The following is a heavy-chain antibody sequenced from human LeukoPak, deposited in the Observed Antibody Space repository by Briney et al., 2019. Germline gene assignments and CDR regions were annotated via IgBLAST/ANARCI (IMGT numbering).Heavy chain of an antibody. CDR1: GYTFTGYY. CDR3: ARGEEVDYYYYYYYMDV. D-gene: IGHD3/OR15-3a*01. Sequence: ASVKVSCKASGYTFTGYYMHWVRQAPGQGLEWMGWINPNSGGTNYAQKFQGRVTMTRDTSISTAYMELSRLRSDDTAVYYCARGEEVDYYYYYYYMDVWGKGTTVTVSS. CDR2: INPNSGGT. V-gene: IGHV1-2*02. J-gene: IGHJ6*03.